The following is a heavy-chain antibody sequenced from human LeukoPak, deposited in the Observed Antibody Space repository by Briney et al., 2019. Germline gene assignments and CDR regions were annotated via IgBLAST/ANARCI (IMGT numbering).Heavy chain of an antibody. CDR3: AKDAREIQPWLRSSVDY. V-gene: IGHV3-30*02. CDR2: IRYDGSNK. Sequence: DPGGSLRLSCAASGFTFSSHGMHWVRQAPGKGLEWVAFIRYDGSNKYYADSVKGRFTISRDNSKNTLYLQMNSLRGEDTAVYYCAKDAREIQPWLRSSVDYWGQGTLVTVSS. J-gene: IGHJ4*02. CDR1: GFTFSSHG. D-gene: IGHD5-18*01.